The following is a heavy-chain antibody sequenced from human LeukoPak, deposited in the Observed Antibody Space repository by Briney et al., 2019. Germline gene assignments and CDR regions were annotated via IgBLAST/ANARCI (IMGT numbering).Heavy chain of an antibody. V-gene: IGHV3-7*01. CDR2: IKEDGGEK. CDR3: ARDLGGGWFDP. J-gene: IGHJ5*02. Sequence: GGSLRLSCAASGFTFSGHWMSWVRQAPGKGLEWVANIKEDGGEKYYVDAVKGRFTISRDNAKNSLYLQMNSLRAEDTAVYYCARDLGGGWFDPWGQGTLVTVSS. D-gene: IGHD3-10*01. CDR1: GFTFSGHW.